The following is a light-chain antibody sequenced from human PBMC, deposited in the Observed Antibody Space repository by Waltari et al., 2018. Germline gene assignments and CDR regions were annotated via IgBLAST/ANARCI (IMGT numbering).Light chain of an antibody. CDR2: YDS. V-gene: IGLV3-21*01. Sequence: SYVLTQPPSVSVAPGKKARITCGGSNIGSKNVNWYQQKPGQAPVLVIYYDSDRPSGIPERFSGSNSGNTATLTISRVEAGDEADYYCQVWESYGDHLVVFGGGTNLTVV. J-gene: IGLJ2*01. CDR3: QVWESYGDHLVV. CDR1: NIGSKN.